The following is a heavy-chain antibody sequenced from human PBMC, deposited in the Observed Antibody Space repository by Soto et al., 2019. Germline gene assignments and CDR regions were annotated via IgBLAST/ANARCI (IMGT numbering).Heavy chain of an antibody. J-gene: IGHJ5*02. D-gene: IGHD1-1*01. Sequence: PSETLSLTCTFSVASISGFYWSCIRNSAGKGLEWIGRIYATGTTDYNPSLKSRVMMSVDTSKKQFSLKLRSVTAADTAVYYCVRGGTKTLPDWFDPWGQGISVTVSS. CDR3: VRGGTKTLPDWFDP. CDR1: VASISGFY. CDR2: IYATGTT. V-gene: IGHV4-4*07.